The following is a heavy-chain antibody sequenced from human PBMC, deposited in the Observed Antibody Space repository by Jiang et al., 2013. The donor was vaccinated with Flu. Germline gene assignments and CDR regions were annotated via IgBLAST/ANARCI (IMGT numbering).Heavy chain of an antibody. Sequence: VQLLESGGGLVQPGGSLRLSCAASGFTFSSYAMSWVRQAPGKGLEWVSAISGSGGSTYYADSVKGRFTISRDNSKDTLYLQMNSLRAEDTAVYYCAKGIAARSPYYYYMDVWGKGDHGHRLL. V-gene: IGHV3-23*01. CDR2: ISGSGGST. CDR1: GFTFSSYA. CDR3: AKGIAARSPYYYYMDV. J-gene: IGHJ6*03. D-gene: IGHD6-6*01.